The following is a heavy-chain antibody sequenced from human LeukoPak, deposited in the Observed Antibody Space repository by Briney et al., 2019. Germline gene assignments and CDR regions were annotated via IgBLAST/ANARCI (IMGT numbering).Heavy chain of an antibody. CDR1: GYTFTDYY. D-gene: IGHD2-8*01. Sequence: ASVKVSCKASGYTFTDYYMHWVRQAPGQGLEWMGWINRNSGGTNYAQKFQGRVTMTRDTSISTAYMELSRLTSDDTAVYYCARFRTSSTYNWFDPWGQGTLVTVSS. J-gene: IGHJ5*02. CDR3: ARFRTSSTYNWFDP. CDR2: INRNSGGT. V-gene: IGHV1-2*02.